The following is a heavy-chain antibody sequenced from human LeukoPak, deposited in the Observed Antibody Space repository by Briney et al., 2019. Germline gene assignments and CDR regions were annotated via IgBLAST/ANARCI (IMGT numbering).Heavy chain of an antibody. D-gene: IGHD3-16*01. Sequence: ASVKVSCKASGYTFTDYYMHWVRQAPGQGLEWMGWINPNSGGTNYAQKFQGRVTMTRDTSISTAYMELSRLRSYDTAVYYCARSYALGGNYFDYWGQGTLVTVSS. CDR3: ARSYALGGNYFDY. CDR2: INPNSGGT. CDR1: GYTFTDYY. V-gene: IGHV1-2*02. J-gene: IGHJ4*02.